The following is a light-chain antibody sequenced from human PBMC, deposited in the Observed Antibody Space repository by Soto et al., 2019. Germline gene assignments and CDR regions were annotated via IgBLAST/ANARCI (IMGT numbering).Light chain of an antibody. Sequence: EIVLTQSPGTLSLSPGERATLSCRASQSVSSSYLAWYQQKPGQAPRLLIYGASSRATGIPDRFSGSGSGTDLTLTIIRLEPEDFAVYYCQQYGSPTGTSGHGTKVEI. CDR3: QQYGSPTGT. CDR1: QSVSSSY. V-gene: IGKV3-20*01. CDR2: GAS. J-gene: IGKJ1*01.